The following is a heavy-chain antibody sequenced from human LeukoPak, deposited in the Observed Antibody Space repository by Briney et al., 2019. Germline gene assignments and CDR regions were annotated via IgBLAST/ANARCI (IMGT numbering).Heavy chain of an antibody. CDR1: GGTFSSYA. J-gene: IGHJ4*02. CDR2: IIPILGIA. V-gene: IGHV1-69*04. Sequence: SVKVSCKASGGTFSSYAISWVRQAPGQGLEWMGRIIPILGIANYAQKFQGRVTITADKSTSTAYMELSSLRSEDTAVYYCASAPSGYSYGAGHDYWGQGTLVTVSS. CDR3: ASAPSGYSYGAGHDY. D-gene: IGHD5-18*01.